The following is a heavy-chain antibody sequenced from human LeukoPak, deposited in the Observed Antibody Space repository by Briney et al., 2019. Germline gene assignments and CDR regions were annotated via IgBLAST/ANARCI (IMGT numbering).Heavy chain of an antibody. CDR1: GDSTSSYY. CDR2: IYYSGST. D-gene: IGHD5-24*01. J-gene: IGHJ4*02. CDR3: ASSGGDDGYPPAWFDY. V-gene: IGHV4-59*01. Sequence: PSETLSLTCTVSGDSTSSYYWSWIRQPPGKGLEYIGYIYYSGSTNYNPSLKSRLTISVETSKNEFSLKLTSVTAADTAVYYCASSGGDDGYPPAWFDYWGQGTLVTVSS.